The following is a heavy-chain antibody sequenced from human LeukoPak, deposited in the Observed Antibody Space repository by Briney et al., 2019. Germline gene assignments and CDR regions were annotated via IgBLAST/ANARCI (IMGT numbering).Heavy chain of an antibody. CDR3: ARGWNFDY. CDR2: INPSDSDT. J-gene: IGHJ4*02. Sequence: KPGESLKISCKGSGYSFTNYWIAGVRQMPGRGLEWMVIINPSDSDTRYSPSFQGQVTISADKSISTAYLQWSTLKASDSALNGYARGWNFDYWGQGTLVTVSS. D-gene: IGHD6-19*01. V-gene: IGHV5-51*01. CDR1: GYSFTNYW.